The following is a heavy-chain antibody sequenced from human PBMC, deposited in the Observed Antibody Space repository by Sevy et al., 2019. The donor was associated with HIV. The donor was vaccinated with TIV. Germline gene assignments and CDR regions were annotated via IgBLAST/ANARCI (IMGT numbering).Heavy chain of an antibody. V-gene: IGHV3-30*04. CDR3: ARDRCTDGVCFRSGYFDY. CDR2: ISFDGRNE. D-gene: IGHD2-8*01. Sequence: GGSLRLSSAASGFTFGNHAIHWVRQAPGKGLEWVAIISFDGRNEHYADSVKGRFTISRDNSKNTVYLQMTRLRTEDTAVYYCARDRCTDGVCFRSGYFDYWGQGTLVTVSS. CDR1: GFTFGNHA. J-gene: IGHJ4*01.